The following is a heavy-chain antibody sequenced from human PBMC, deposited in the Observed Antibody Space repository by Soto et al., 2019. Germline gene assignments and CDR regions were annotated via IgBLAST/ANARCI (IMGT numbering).Heavy chain of an antibody. CDR2: IWYDGSNK. V-gene: IGHV3-33*01. D-gene: IGHD4-17*01. Sequence: QVQLVESGGGVVQPGRSLRLSCAASGFTFSSYGMHWVRQAPGKGLEWVAVIWYDGSNKYYADSVKGRFTISRDNSKNTLYLQMNSLRAEDTAVYYCARDGSDYAFYIWGQGTMVTVSS. CDR3: ARDGSDYAFYI. J-gene: IGHJ3*02. CDR1: GFTFSSYG.